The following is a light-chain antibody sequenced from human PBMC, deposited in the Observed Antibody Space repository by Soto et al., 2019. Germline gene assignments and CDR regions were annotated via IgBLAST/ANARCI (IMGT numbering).Light chain of an antibody. V-gene: IGLV1-44*01. Sequence: QSVVTQPPSASGTPGQGVTISCSGSSSNIGVNTVNWYQQLPGTAPKLLIYSNNQRPSGVPDRFSGSKSGTSASLAISGLQSEDEADYYCAAWDDSLNGRVFGGGTKLTVL. CDR1: SSNIGVNT. CDR3: AAWDDSLNGRV. CDR2: SNN. J-gene: IGLJ3*02.